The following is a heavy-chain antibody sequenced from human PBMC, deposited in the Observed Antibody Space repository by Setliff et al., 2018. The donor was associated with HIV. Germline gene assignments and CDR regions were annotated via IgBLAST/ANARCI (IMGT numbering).Heavy chain of an antibody. CDR2: IYYSGNT. CDR3: ARAVNYWGLLSWFDP. J-gene: IGHJ5*02. Sequence: PSETLSLTCTVSGGSISSGGYYWSWIRQPPGKGLEWIGYIYYSGNTNYNPSLNSRVTISVDTSKNQFSLKLRSVTAADTAVYYCARAVNYWGLLSWFDPWGQGTLVTVSS. V-gene: IGHV4-61*08. D-gene: IGHD7-27*01. CDR1: GGSISSGGYY.